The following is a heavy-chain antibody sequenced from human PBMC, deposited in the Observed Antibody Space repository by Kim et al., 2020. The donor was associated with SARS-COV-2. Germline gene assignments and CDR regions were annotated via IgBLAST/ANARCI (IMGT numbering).Heavy chain of an antibody. CDR3: AKDHYYDSSASDY. J-gene: IGHJ4*02. V-gene: IGHV3-30*18. CDR2: ISYDGSNK. Sequence: GGSLRLSCAASGFTFSSYGMHWVRQAPGKGLECVAVISYDGSNKYYADSVKGRFTISRDNSKNTLYLQMNSLRAEDTALYYCAKDHYYDSSASDYWGQGT. D-gene: IGHD3-22*01. CDR1: GFTFSSYG.